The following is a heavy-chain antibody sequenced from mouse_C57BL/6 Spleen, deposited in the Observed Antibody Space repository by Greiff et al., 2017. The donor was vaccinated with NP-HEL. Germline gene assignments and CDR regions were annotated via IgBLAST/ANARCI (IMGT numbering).Heavy chain of an antibody. Sequence: QVQLKQPGAELVKPGASVKLSCKASGYTFTSYWMHWVKQRPGQGLEWIGMIHPNSGSTNYNEKFKSKATLTVDKSSSTAYMQLSSLTSEDSAVYYCAREGYYGSSSFDYWGQGTTLTVSS. J-gene: IGHJ2*01. D-gene: IGHD1-1*01. CDR2: IHPNSGST. V-gene: IGHV1-64*01. CDR3: AREGYYGSSSFDY. CDR1: GYTFTSYW.